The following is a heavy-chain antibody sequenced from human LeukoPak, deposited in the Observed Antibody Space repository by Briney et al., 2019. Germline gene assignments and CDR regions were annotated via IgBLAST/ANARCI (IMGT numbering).Heavy chain of an antibody. V-gene: IGHV7-4-1*02. Sequence: ASVKISCKASGYTFTSYAMNWVRQAPGQGLEWMGWINTNTGNPTYAQGFTGRFVFSLDTSVSTAYLQISGLKAEDTAVYYCARESRYFDPPTGFDPWGQGTLVTVSS. CDR3: ARESRYFDPPTGFDP. CDR1: GYTFTSYA. CDR2: INTNTGNP. D-gene: IGHD3-9*01. J-gene: IGHJ5*02.